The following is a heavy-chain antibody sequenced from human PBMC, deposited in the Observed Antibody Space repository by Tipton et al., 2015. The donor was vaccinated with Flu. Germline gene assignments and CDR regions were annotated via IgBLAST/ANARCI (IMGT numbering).Heavy chain of an antibody. CDR2: IYHSGST. V-gene: IGHV4-38-2*01. J-gene: IGHJ6*03. D-gene: IGHD3-10*01. CDR3: ARRGPGYYYYYMDV. Sequence: TLSLTCAVSGYSISSGYYWGWIRQPPGKGLEWIGSIYHSGSTYYNPSLKSRVTISVDTSKNQFSLKLSSVTAADTAVYYCARRGPGYYYYYMDVWGKGTTVTVSS. CDR1: GYSISSGYY.